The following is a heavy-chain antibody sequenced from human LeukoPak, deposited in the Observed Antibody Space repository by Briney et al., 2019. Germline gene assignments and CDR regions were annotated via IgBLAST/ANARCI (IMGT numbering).Heavy chain of an antibody. D-gene: IGHD3-22*01. CDR1: GFTFSDYY. V-gene: IGHV3-11*01. J-gene: IGHJ4*02. Sequence: GGSLGLPCAASGFTFSDYYMSWIRQAPGKGLEWVSYISSSGSTIYYADSVKGRFTISRDNAKNSLYLQMNSLRAEDTAVYYCTRSDYYDSSGYYSFFDYWGQGTLVTVSS. CDR3: TRSDYYDSSGYYSFFDY. CDR2: ISSSGSTI.